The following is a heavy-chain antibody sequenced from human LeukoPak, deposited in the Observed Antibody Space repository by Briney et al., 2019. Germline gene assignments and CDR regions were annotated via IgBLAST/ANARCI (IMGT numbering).Heavy chain of an antibody. D-gene: IGHD2-2*01. CDR3: ARDAFIVVVPAAGCWFDP. V-gene: IGHV1-2*06. CDR1: GYTFTGYY. J-gene: IGHJ5*02. Sequence: ASVKVSCKASGYTFTGYYMHWVRQAPGQGLEWVGRINPNSGGTNYAQKFQGRVTMTRDTSISTAYMELSRLRSDDTAVYYCARDAFIVVVPAAGCWFDPWGQGTLVTVSS. CDR2: INPNSGGT.